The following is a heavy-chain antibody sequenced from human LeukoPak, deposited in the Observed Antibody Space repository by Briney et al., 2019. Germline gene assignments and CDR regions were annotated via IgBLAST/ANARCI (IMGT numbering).Heavy chain of an antibody. Sequence: PSETLSLTCTVSGGSISSYYWSWIRQPPGKGLEWIGYIYYSGSTNYNPSLKSRVTISVDTSKAQFSLKLSSVTAADTAVYYCARGGNWEDFDYWGQGTLVTVSS. J-gene: IGHJ4*02. V-gene: IGHV4-59*01. D-gene: IGHD7-27*01. CDR2: IYYSGST. CDR3: ARGGNWEDFDY. CDR1: GGSISSYY.